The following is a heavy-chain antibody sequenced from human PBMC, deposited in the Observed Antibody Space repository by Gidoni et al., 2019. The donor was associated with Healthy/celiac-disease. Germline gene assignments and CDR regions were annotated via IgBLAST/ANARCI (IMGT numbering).Heavy chain of an antibody. D-gene: IGHD6-13*01. CDR1: GGSFSGYY. CDR3: ARALPGIAAAGEFDY. Sequence: QVQLQQWGAGLLKPSETLSLTCAVYGGSFSGYYWSWIRQPPGKGLEWLGEINHSGSTNYNPSLKSRVTISVDTSKNQFSLKLSSVTAADTAVYYCARALPGIAAAGEFDYWGQGTLVTVSS. J-gene: IGHJ4*02. V-gene: IGHV4-34*01. CDR2: INHSGST.